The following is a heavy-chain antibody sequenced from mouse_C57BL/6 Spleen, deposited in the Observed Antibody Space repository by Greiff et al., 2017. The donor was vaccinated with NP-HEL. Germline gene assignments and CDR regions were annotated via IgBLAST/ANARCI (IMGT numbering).Heavy chain of an antibody. CDR1: GFTFSDYG. V-gene: IGHV5-17*01. D-gene: IGHD2-1*01. Sequence: EVKLQESGGGLVKPGGSLKLSCAASGFTFSDYGMHWVRQAPEKGLEWVAYISSGSSTIYYADTVKGRFTISRDNAKNTLFLQMTSLRSEDTAMYYCARSIDYGNYDYAMDYWGQGTSVTVSS. J-gene: IGHJ4*01. CDR3: ARSIDYGNYDYAMDY. CDR2: ISSGSSTI.